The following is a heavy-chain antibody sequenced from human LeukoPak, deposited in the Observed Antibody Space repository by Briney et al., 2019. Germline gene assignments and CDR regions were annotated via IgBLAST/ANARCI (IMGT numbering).Heavy chain of an antibody. J-gene: IGHJ6*03. D-gene: IGHD5-18*01. CDR3: ARNGAMVTGAWYYYYMDV. V-gene: IGHV1-2*02. CDR2: INPNSGGT. Sequence: ASVKVSCKASGYTFTGYYMHWVRHAPGQGLEWMGWINPNSGGTNYAQKFQGRVTMTRDTSISTAYMELSRLRSDDTAVYYCARNGAMVTGAWYYYYMDVWGKGTTVTVSS. CDR1: GYTFTGYY.